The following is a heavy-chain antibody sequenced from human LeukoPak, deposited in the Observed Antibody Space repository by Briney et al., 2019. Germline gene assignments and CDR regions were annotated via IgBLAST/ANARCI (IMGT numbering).Heavy chain of an antibody. V-gene: IGHV3-21*01. Sequence: GGSLRLSCAASGFTFSSYSMNWVRQAPGKGLEWVSSISSSSSYTYYADSVKGRFTISRDNAKNSLYLQMNSLRAEDTAVYYCARDRTTVTTLGWFDPWGQGTLVTVSS. CDR1: GFTFSSYS. CDR3: ARDRTTVTTLGWFDP. CDR2: ISSSSSYT. D-gene: IGHD4-17*01. J-gene: IGHJ5*02.